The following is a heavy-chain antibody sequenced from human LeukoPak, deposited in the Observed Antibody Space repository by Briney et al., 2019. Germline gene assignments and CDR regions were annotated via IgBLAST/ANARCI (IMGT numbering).Heavy chain of an antibody. CDR3: ARDLTVGATVRYFDY. CDR1: GFTFSSYS. D-gene: IGHD1-26*01. J-gene: IGHJ4*02. CDR2: ISSSSSYI. V-gene: IGHV3-21*01. Sequence: GGSLRLSCAASGFTFSSYSMNWVRQVPGKGLEWVSSISSSSSYIYYADSVKGRFTISRDNAKNSLYLQMNSLRAEDTAVYYCARDLTVGATVRYFDYWGQGTLVTVSS.